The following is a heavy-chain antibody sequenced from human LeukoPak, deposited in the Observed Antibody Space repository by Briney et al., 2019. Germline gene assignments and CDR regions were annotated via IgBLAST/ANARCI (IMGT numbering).Heavy chain of an antibody. V-gene: IGHV3-7*01. D-gene: IGHD3-3*01. CDR2: IKQDGSEK. J-gene: IGHJ4*02. Sequence: PGGSLRLSCAASGFTFSSYWMSWVRQAPGKGLEWVANIKQDGSEKNYVDSVKGRFTISRDNAKNSLYLQMNSLRAEDTAVYYCARDYDFWSGYYYYFDYWGQGTLVTVSS. CDR3: ARDYDFWSGYYYYFDY. CDR1: GFTFSSYW.